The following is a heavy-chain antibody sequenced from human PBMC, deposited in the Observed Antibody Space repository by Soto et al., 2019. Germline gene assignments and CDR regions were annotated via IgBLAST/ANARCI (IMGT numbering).Heavy chain of an antibody. D-gene: IGHD4-17*01. Sequence: EVQLVESGGGVVRPGGSLTLSCAVSGFSIDDHDMAWVRQAPGKGLQWVSEITGNGGYTGYAGSVKGRFTIFKNNANNSVFLLMDSLGVEYTALYYCARKYGGLDYWGQGSLVTVSS. CDR2: ITGNGGYT. CDR1: GFSIDDHD. CDR3: ARKYGGLDY. J-gene: IGHJ4*02. V-gene: IGHV3-20*04.